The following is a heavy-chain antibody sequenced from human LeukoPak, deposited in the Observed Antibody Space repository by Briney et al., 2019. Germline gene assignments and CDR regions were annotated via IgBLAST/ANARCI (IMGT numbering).Heavy chain of an antibody. V-gene: IGHV4-59*01. CDR3: ARAVAPRYYFYGMDV. D-gene: IGHD4-23*01. J-gene: IGHJ6*02. CDR2: IYYTGST. CDR1: GGSITSYY. Sequence: PSETLSLTCTVSGGSITSYYWSWIRQPPGKGLEWIGHIYYTGSTNYNPSLKSRVTISVDTSKNQFSLSLTSLTGADTAVYYCARAVAPRYYFYGMDVWGQGTTVTASS.